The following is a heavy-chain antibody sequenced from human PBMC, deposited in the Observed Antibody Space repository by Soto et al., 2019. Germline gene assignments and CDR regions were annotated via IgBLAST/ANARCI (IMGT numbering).Heavy chain of an antibody. CDR2: IDPSDSYT. CDR3: ARHLVPITIFGVVISYGMDV. J-gene: IGHJ6*02. V-gene: IGHV5-10-1*01. D-gene: IGHD3-3*01. CDR1: GYSFTSYW. Sequence: GESLKISCKGSGYSFTSYWISWVRQMPGKGLEWMGRIDPSDSYTNYSPSFQGHVTISADKSISTAYLQWSSLKASDTAMYYCARHLVPITIFGVVISYGMDVWGQGTTVTVSS.